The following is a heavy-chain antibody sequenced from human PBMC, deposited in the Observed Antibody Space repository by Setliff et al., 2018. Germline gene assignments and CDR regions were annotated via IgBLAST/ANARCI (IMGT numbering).Heavy chain of an antibody. V-gene: IGHV3-23*01. Sequence: GESLRLSCVASSFNLANYAVTWVRQAPGKGLEWVSSIPSDGITTYYADSVKGRFTISRDNSRNTLSLQMNSLRAEDTASYYCARDPNGDYVGAFDPWGQGIVVTVSS. J-gene: IGHJ5*02. D-gene: IGHD4-17*01. CDR2: IPSDGITT. CDR3: ARDPNGDYVGAFDP. CDR1: SFNLANYA.